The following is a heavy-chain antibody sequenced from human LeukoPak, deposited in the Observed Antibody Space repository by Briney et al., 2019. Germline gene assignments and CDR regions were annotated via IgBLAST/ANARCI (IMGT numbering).Heavy chain of an antibody. Sequence: GGSVRLSFAASGFTFSSHAMSSVRQAAGKWLEWVSGISSSGGSTYYADSVKGRFTISRDNSKNTLYLQMNSLRGEDTAVYYCAKGAATMGDCWGQGILVTVS. CDR3: AKGAATMGDC. CDR2: ISSSGGST. V-gene: IGHV3-23*01. J-gene: IGHJ4*02. CDR1: GFTFSSHA. D-gene: IGHD5-12*01.